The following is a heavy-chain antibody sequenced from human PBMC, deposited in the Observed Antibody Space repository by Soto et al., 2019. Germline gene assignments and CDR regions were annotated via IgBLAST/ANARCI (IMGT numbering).Heavy chain of an antibody. V-gene: IGHV6-1*01. CDR1: GDSVSSNSVA. CDR2: TYYRSKWYN. D-gene: IGHD6-13*01. J-gene: IGHJ5*02. CDR3: AREGYTTPSWFDP. Sequence: SQTLSLTCVISGDSVSSNSVAWNWIRQSPSRGLEWLGRTYYRSKWYNDYAVSVKSRITINPDTSKNQFSLQLNSVTPEDTAVYYCAREGYTTPSWFDPWGQGTLVTVSS.